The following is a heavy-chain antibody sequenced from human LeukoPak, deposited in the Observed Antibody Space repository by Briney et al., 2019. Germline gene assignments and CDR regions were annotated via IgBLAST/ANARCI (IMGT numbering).Heavy chain of an antibody. V-gene: IGHV1-69*13. CDR1: GYPFTSYY. CDR3: ARDRSGYDSYFDY. Sequence: SVKVSCKASGYPFTSYYMHWVRQAPGQGLEWMGGIIPIFGTANYAQKFQGRVTITADESTSTAYMELSSLRSEDTAVYYCARDRSGYDSYFDYWGQGTLVTVSS. J-gene: IGHJ4*02. D-gene: IGHD5-12*01. CDR2: IIPIFGTA.